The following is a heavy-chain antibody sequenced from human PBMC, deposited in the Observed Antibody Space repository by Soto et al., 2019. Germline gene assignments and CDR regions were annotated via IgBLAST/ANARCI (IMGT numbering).Heavy chain of an antibody. Sequence: QITLKESGPMLVQPTQTLTLTCTFSGFSLSTSGVGVGWIRQPPGKALEGLVVVYWDDDKLYSPSLKSSLTLTQDTSKTQVVLRMTNMDPVDTATYYCAHRLAYGWGSEYFDFWGQGTLVTVSS. CDR1: GFSLSTSGVG. CDR3: AHRLAYGWGSEYFDF. V-gene: IGHV2-5*02. CDR2: VYWDDDK. D-gene: IGHD3-10*01. J-gene: IGHJ4*02.